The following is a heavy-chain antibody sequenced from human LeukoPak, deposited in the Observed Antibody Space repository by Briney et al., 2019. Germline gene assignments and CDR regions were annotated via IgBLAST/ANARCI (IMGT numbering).Heavy chain of an antibody. Sequence: PSETLSLTCTVSGGSINYSSYYSGWFSKPPGKGLERIGSIYYTGSTYYSPSLKSRVTISVDTSKNQFSLKLSSVTAADTSVYYCATPDSSGYYYLYWGQGTLVTVSS. J-gene: IGHJ4*02. CDR1: GGSINYSSYY. D-gene: IGHD3-22*01. V-gene: IGHV4-39*01. CDR2: IYYTGST. CDR3: ATPDSSGYYYLY.